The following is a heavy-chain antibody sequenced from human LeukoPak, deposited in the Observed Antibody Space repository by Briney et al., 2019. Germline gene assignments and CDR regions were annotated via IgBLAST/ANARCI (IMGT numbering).Heavy chain of an antibody. CDR1: GGSFSGYY. CDR2: INHSRST. D-gene: IGHD3-3*01. J-gene: IGHJ4*02. CDR3: ARGPNYDFWSGYTD. Sequence: PSETLSLTCAVYGGSFSGYYWSWIRQPPGKGLEWIGEINHSRSTNYNPSLKSRVTISVDTSKNQFSLKLSSVTAADTAVYYCARGPNYDFWSGYTDWGQGTLVTVSS. V-gene: IGHV4-34*01.